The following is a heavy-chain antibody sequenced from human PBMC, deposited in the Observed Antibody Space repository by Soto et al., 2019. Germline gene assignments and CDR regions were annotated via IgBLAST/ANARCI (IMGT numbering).Heavy chain of an antibody. D-gene: IGHD3-22*01. Sequence: GSLRLSCAASGFTLSSYSMNWVRQAPGKGLEWVSSISSSSSYIYYADSVKGRFTISRDNAKNSLYLQMNSLRAEDTAVYYCARAPSGGYYSPISNFDYWGQGTLVTVSS. CDR1: GFTLSSYS. J-gene: IGHJ4*02. CDR2: ISSSSSYI. CDR3: ARAPSGGYYSPISNFDY. V-gene: IGHV3-21*01.